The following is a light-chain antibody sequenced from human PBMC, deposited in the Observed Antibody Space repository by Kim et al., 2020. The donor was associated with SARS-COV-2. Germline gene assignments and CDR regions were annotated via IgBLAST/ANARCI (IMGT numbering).Light chain of an antibody. Sequence: DIRMTQSPSSLSASVGDRVTITCRASQGINNDLAWYQQKPGKVPNLLIYGASALQSGVPSRFSGRGSGTDFTLTISSLHPEDVAIYYCQKYNCAPWTFGQGTKVEIK. V-gene: IGKV1-27*01. CDR2: GAS. CDR3: QKYNCAPWT. CDR1: QGINND. J-gene: IGKJ1*01.